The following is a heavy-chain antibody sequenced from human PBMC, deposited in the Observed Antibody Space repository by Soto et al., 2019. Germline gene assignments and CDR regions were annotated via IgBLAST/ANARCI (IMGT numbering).Heavy chain of an antibody. Sequence: GGSLRLSCAASGFTFSSYGMHWVRQAPGKGLEWVAVIWYDGSNKYYADSVKGRFTISRDNSKNTLYLQMNSLRAEDTAVYYCARESGLMITFGGVIVIERFFDYWGQGTLVTVSS. CDR2: IWYDGSNK. J-gene: IGHJ4*02. V-gene: IGHV3-33*01. CDR3: ARESGLMITFGGVIVIERFFDY. D-gene: IGHD3-16*02. CDR1: GFTFSSYG.